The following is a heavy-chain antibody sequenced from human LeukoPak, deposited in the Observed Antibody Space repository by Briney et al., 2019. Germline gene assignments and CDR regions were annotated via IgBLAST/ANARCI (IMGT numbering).Heavy chain of an antibody. D-gene: IGHD3-22*01. V-gene: IGHV3-30*18. CDR1: GFTFSSHG. J-gene: IGHJ4*02. Sequence: PGGSLRLSCAASGFTFSSHGMHWVRQAPGKGLEWVALISYDGSNKYYADSVKGRFTISRDNSKNTLYLQMNSLRAEDTAVYSCAKSLMIVVLNSFDYWGQGTLVTVSS. CDR2: ISYDGSNK. CDR3: AKSLMIVVLNSFDY.